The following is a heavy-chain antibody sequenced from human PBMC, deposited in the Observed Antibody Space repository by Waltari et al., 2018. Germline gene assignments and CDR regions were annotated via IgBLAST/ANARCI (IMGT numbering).Heavy chain of an antibody. V-gene: IGHV3-74*03. CDR3: VRAVGCAEDCYNPYFDN. Sequence: EVQLVQSGGGLVQPGGSLTVSCEVSGFTFRNYLMHWVRQAPGKGLVWASRIKMDGNSVTYADSVRGRFTISRDNVKNTLYLQMESLRVEDTAVYYCVRAVGCAEDCYNPYFDNWGRGAGVTVSS. CDR2: IKMDGNSV. CDR1: GFTFRNYL. J-gene: IGHJ4*02. D-gene: IGHD2-21*02.